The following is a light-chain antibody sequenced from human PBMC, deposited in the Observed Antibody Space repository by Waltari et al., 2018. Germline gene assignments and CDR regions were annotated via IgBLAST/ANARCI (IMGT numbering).Light chain of an antibody. Sequence: RVQKPCRASQSISSYLNWYQQKPGKAPKLLIYAASSLQSGVPSRFSGSGSGTDFTLTISSLQPEDFATYYCQQSYSTLPYTFGQGTKLEIK. V-gene: IGKV1-39*01. CDR1: QSISSY. J-gene: IGKJ2*01. CDR2: AAS. CDR3: QQSYSTLPYT.